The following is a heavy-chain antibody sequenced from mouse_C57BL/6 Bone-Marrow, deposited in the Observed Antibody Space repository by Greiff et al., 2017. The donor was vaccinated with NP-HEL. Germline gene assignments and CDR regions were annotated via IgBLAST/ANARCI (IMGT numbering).Heavy chain of an antibody. CDR3: ARQILWLRRYGMDY. V-gene: IGHV5-12*01. Sequence: EVKLVESGGGLVQPGGSLKLSCAASGFTFSDYYMYWVRQTPEKRLEWVAYISNGGGSTYYPDTVKGRFTISRDNAKNTLYLQMSRLKSEDTAMYYCARQILWLRRYGMDYWGQGTSVTVSS. CDR2: ISNGGGST. J-gene: IGHJ4*01. CDR1: GFTFSDYY. D-gene: IGHD2-2*01.